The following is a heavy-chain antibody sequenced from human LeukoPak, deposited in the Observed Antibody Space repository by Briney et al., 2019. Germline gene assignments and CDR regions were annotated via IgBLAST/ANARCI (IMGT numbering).Heavy chain of an antibody. D-gene: IGHD6-13*01. Sequence: SETLSLTCRVSGGSISSYYWSWIRQPPGKGLEWIGYIYYRGNTKYNPSLRSRVTISIDTSKNQFSLKLTSVTAADTAMYYCARPKSAAGTVHDLDAFDVWGQGTMVTVSS. V-gene: IGHV4-59*08. CDR2: IYYRGNT. CDR1: GGSISSYY. CDR3: ARPKSAAGTVHDLDAFDV. J-gene: IGHJ3*01.